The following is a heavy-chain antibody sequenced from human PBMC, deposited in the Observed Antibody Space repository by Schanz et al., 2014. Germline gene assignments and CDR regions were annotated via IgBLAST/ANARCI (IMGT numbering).Heavy chain of an antibody. D-gene: IGHD3-10*01. Sequence: EVQLVESGGGLVQPGGSLRFSCAASGFTFSSYAMSWVRQAPGKGLEWVSAISGSGGSTYYADSVKGRFTISRDNSMNTVYLQMNSLRSDDAAVYYCARAQGVIRLYYGVDVWGQGTTVTVSS. CDR1: GFTFSSYA. J-gene: IGHJ6*02. CDR3: ARAQGVIRLYYGVDV. V-gene: IGHV3-23*04. CDR2: ISGSGGST.